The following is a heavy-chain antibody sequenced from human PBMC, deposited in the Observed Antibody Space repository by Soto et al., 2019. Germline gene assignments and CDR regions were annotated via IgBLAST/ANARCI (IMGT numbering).Heavy chain of an antibody. J-gene: IGHJ6*02. CDR3: VKDRLNEEYGMDV. Sequence: QVQLVESGGGVVQPGRSLRLSCAASGFTFSSYGVHWVRQAPSRGLEWVAVISHDGTRKHYGDSVKGRFSIARDNSQNTLYLQMTSLRVEDTAVYYGVKDRLNEEYGMDVCGQGTKVTFSS. CDR1: GFTFSSYG. CDR2: ISHDGTRK. V-gene: IGHV3-30*18. D-gene: IGHD1-1*01.